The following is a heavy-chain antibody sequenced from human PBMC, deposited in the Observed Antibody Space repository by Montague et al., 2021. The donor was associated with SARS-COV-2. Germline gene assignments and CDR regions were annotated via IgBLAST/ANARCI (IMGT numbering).Heavy chain of an antibody. V-gene: IGHV4-34*01. D-gene: IGHD3-3*01. J-gene: IGHJ6*02. Sequence: SETLSLTCAVSGGSFSTYYWAWICQSPGKGLEWIWNIDHSGNTNXNPSLTSRVSISVATSSSQFSLYLTPVTAAAAAVYYCARDQTVLEWIWYGMDVWGPGTTVTVSS. CDR2: IDHSGNT. CDR3: ARDQTVLEWIWYGMDV. CDR1: GGSFSTYY.